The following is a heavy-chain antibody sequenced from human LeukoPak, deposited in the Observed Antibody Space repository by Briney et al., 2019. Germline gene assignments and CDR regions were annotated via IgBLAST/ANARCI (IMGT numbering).Heavy chain of an antibody. D-gene: IGHD6-19*01. CDR2: ISSSGSTI. CDR1: GFTFSGYE. V-gene: IGHV3-48*03. J-gene: IGHJ3*02. Sequence: GGSLRLPCAASGFTFSGYEMNWVRQAPGKGLEWVSYISSSGSTIYYADSVKGRFTISRDNAKNSLYLQMNSLRAEDTAVYYCARVLWLVLGAFDIWGQGTMVTVSS. CDR3: ARVLWLVLGAFDI.